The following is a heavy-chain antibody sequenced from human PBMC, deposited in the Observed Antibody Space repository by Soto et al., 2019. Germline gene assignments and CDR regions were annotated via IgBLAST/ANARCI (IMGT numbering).Heavy chain of an antibody. CDR3: ARDRQSYSGRLNRFAP. CDR1: GGSISSYY. Sequence: SETLSLTCTVSGGSISSYYWSWIRQPPGKGLEWIGYIYYSGSTNYNPSLKSRVTISVDTSKNQFSLKLSSVTAAETAVYYCARDRQSYSGRLNRFAPWGQGTLVTVSS. D-gene: IGHD1-26*01. J-gene: IGHJ5*02. V-gene: IGHV4-59*01. CDR2: IYYSGST.